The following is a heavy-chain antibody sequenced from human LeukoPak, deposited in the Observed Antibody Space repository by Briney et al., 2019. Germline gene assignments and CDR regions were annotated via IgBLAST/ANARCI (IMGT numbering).Heavy chain of an antibody. J-gene: IGHJ3*01. CDR2: INSDGTNT. Sequence: GGSLRLSCAASEFTFSTYCLHWVRQAPGKGLVWVSRINSDGTNTDYADSVKGRFTISRDNAKNTLYMQMNSLRVDDTAVYYCVREASGVSSSAFDVWGQGTMVTVSS. V-gene: IGHV3-74*01. CDR3: VREASGVSSSAFDV. D-gene: IGHD1-26*01. CDR1: EFTFSTYC.